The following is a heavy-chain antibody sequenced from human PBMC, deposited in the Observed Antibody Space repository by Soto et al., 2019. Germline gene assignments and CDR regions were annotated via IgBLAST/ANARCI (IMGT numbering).Heavy chain of an antibody. CDR1: GGSISSYY. Sequence: SETLSLTCTVSGGSISSYYWSWIRQPPGKGLEWIGYIYYSGSTNYNPSLKSRVTISVDTSKNQFSLKLSSVTAADTAVYYCARVPITGTTDYYYYGMDVWGQGTTVTVSS. D-gene: IGHD1-7*01. CDR3: ARVPITGTTDYYYYGMDV. V-gene: IGHV4-59*01. CDR2: IYYSGST. J-gene: IGHJ6*02.